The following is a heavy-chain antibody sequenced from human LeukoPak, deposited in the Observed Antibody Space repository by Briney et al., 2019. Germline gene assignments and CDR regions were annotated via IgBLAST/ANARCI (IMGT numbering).Heavy chain of an antibody. J-gene: IGHJ6*04. Sequence: GGSLRLSCAASGFTFSSCSMNWVRQAPGKGLEWVSSISSSSSYIYYADSVKGRFTISRDNAKNSLYLQMNSLRAEDTAVYYCARDYCSSTSCYEDYYYGMDVWGKGTTVTVSS. CDR2: ISSSSSYI. D-gene: IGHD2-2*01. V-gene: IGHV3-21*01. CDR1: GFTFSSCS. CDR3: ARDYCSSTSCYEDYYYGMDV.